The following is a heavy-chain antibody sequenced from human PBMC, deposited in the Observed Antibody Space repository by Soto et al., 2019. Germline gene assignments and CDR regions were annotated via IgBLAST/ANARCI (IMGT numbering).Heavy chain of an antibody. CDR3: ARADHTPRAFDI. J-gene: IGHJ3*02. CDR2: IYYSGST. Sequence: QVQLQESGPGLVKPSQTLSLSCTVSGGSISSGGYYWSWIRQHPRKGLEWIGYIYYSGSTYYNPSLKSRVTISVDRSKNQFSLKLSSVTAADTAVYYCARADHTPRAFDIWGQGTMVTVSS. V-gene: IGHV4-31*03. CDR1: GGSISSGGYY.